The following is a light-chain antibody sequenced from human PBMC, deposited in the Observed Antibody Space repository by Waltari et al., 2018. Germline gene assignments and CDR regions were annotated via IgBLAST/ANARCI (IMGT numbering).Light chain of an antibody. V-gene: IGKV1-5*01. Sequence: DIQITQSPSALSASVGAPVTINCRTSRCVGGWMAWFQQKPDKAPRLLIYEASSLADGVPSRFSGSGSATEFTLTISGLQPDDFATYYCQQYNDLYSFGRGTKLEI. CDR2: EAS. J-gene: IGKJ2*01. CDR1: RCVGGW. CDR3: QQYNDLYS.